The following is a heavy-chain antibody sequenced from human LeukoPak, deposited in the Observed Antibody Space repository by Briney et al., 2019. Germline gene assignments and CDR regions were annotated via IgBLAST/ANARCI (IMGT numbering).Heavy chain of an antibody. V-gene: IGHV1-69*13. CDR2: IIPIFGTA. D-gene: IGHD2-2*01. Sequence: SVKVSCKTSGYTFTGYYMHWVRQAPGQGLEWMGGIIPIFGTANYAQKFQGRVTITADESTSTAYMELSSLRSEGTAVYYCARDSTDCSSTSCPYYYYYYMDVWGKGTTVTVSS. CDR1: GYTFTGYY. J-gene: IGHJ6*03. CDR3: ARDSTDCSSTSCPYYYYYYMDV.